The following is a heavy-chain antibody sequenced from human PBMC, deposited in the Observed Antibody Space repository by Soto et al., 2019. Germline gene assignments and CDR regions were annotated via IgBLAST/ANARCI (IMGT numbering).Heavy chain of an antibody. CDR3: ARGRARSDFDY. Sequence: EVQLVESGGGLVQPGGSLRLSCAASGFTFNTYEMNWVRQAPGKGLEWISYISISGSTIYYADSLKGRITISRDNAKNSLYLQMTSLRADDTAVYYCARGRARSDFDYWGQGTLVTVSS. V-gene: IGHV3-48*03. CDR2: ISISGSTI. CDR1: GFTFNTYE. J-gene: IGHJ4*02.